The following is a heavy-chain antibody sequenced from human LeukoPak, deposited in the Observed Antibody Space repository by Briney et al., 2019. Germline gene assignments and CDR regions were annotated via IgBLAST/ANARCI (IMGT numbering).Heavy chain of an antibody. J-gene: IGHJ4*02. V-gene: IGHV3-30-3*01. D-gene: IGHD6-6*01. Sequence: PGRSLRLSCAASGFTFSSYAMHWVRQAPGKGLEWVAVISYDGSNKYYADSVKGRFTISRDNSKNTLYLQMNSLRAEDTAVYYCARVRAARRYFDYWGQGTLVTVSS. CDR1: GFTFSSYA. CDR2: ISYDGSNK. CDR3: ARVRAARRYFDY.